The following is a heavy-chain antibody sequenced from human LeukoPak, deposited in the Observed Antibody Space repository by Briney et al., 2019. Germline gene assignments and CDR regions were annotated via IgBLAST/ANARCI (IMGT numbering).Heavy chain of an antibody. V-gene: IGHV3-23*01. CDR2: ISNSDDNT. D-gene: IGHD1-1*01. CDR3: AKATGTLSN. Sequence: GGSLRLSCAASGFTFSSYGMHWVRQAPGKGLEWVSTISNSDDNTYYADSVKGRFTISRDSSKNTLYLQMNSLTAEDTAIYYCAKATGTLSNWGQGTLVTVSS. CDR1: GFTFSSYG. J-gene: IGHJ4*02.